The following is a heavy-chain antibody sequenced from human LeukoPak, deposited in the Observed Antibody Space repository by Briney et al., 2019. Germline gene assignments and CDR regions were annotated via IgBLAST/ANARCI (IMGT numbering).Heavy chain of an antibody. V-gene: IGHV3-30-3*01. CDR1: GFTFSSYA. Sequence: GGSLRLSCAASGFTFSSYAMHWVRQAPGKGLEWVAVISYDGSNKYYADSVKGRFTISRDNSKNTLYLQMNSLRAEDTAVYYCARVSRLLWFGEADYWGQGTLVTVSS. D-gene: IGHD3-10*01. J-gene: IGHJ4*02. CDR3: ARVSRLLWFGEADY. CDR2: ISYDGSNK.